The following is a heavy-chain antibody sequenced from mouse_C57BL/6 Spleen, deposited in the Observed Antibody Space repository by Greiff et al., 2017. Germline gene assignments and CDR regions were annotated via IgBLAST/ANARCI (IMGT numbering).Heavy chain of an antibody. CDR1: GFTFSGYY. Sequence: EVMLVESGGGLVQPGSSMKLSCTASGFTFSGYYMAWVRQVPEKGLEWVANINYDGSSTYYLDSLKSRFIISRDNAKNILYLQMCSLKSEDTATYYCARGDYGSSYGYFDVWGTGTTVTVSS. CDR2: INYDGSST. V-gene: IGHV5-16*01. J-gene: IGHJ1*03. D-gene: IGHD1-1*01. CDR3: ARGDYGSSYGYFDV.